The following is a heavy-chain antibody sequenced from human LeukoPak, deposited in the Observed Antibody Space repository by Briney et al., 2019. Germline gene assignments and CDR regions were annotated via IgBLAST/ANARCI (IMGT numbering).Heavy chain of an antibody. J-gene: IGHJ6*03. CDR2: IRSDNSDT. CDR1: GFTFSSYG. D-gene: IGHD4-11*01. Sequence: PGGSLRLSCATSGFTFSSYGMNWVRQAPGKGLEWLASIRSDNSDTYYADSVKGRFTISRDNAKNSLYLQMSSLRAEDTAVYYCTRVEETATTAAIIRKYSYYYYYMDVWGKGNTVTVSS. CDR3: TRVEETATTAAIIRKYSYYYYYMDV. V-gene: IGHV3-30*02.